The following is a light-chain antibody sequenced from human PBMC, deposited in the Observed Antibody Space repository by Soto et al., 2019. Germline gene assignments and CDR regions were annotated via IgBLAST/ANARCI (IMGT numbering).Light chain of an antibody. V-gene: IGLV1-40*01. CDR3: QSYDSSLSGSGV. CDR2: GNS. CDR1: SSNIGAGYD. J-gene: IGLJ2*01. Sequence: QSVLTQPPSVSGAPGQRVTISCTGSSSNIGAGYDVHWYQQLPGTAPKLLIYGNSNRPSGVPDRFSGSKSGTSASLAITGXQAEDEADYYCQSYDSSLSGSGVFGGGTKL.